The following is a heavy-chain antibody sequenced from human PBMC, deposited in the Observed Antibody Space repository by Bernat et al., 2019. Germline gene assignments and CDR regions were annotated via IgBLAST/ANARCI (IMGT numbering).Heavy chain of an antibody. CDR3: ARGVYCSSTSCYVPIDY. D-gene: IGHD2-2*01. V-gene: IGHV3-21*01. Sequence: EVQLVESGGGLVKPGGSLRLSCAASGFTFSSYSMNWVRQAPGKGLEWVSSISSSSSYIYYADSVKGRFTISRDNAKNSLYLQMNSLRAEDTAVYYCARGVYCSSTSCYVPIDYWGQGTLVTVSS. CDR2: ISSSSSYI. J-gene: IGHJ4*02. CDR1: GFTFSSYS.